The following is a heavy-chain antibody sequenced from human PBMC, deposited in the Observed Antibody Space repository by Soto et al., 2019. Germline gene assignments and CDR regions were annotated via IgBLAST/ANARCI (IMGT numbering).Heavy chain of an antibody. V-gene: IGHV1-18*04. Sequence: ASVKVSCKASGYTFTTFDISWVRQAPGQGLEWMGWVRTFNGNTFYSEKFQDRLTLTRDTSTNTAYMELRSLRSDDTAVYYCAREAGYCTRTTCSHWFAPLGPGNPGHRLL. CDR3: AREAGYCTRTTCSHWFAP. J-gene: IGHJ5*02. D-gene: IGHD3-9*01. CDR2: VRTFNGNT. CDR1: GYTFTTFD.